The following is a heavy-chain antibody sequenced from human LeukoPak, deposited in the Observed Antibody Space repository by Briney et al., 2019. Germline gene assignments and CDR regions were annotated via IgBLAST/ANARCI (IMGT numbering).Heavy chain of an antibody. D-gene: IGHD3-10*01. CDR1: GFTFSSYG. CDR2: IRYDGSNK. J-gene: IGHJ4*02. Sequence: PGGSLRLSCAASGFTFSSYGMHWVRQAPGKGLEWVAFIRYDGSNKYYADSVKGRFTISRDNSKNTLYLQMNSLRAEDTAVYYCARDLIPSNVLLWFGELPPYYFDYWGQGTLVTVSS. V-gene: IGHV3-30*02. CDR3: ARDLIPSNVLLWFGELPPYYFDY.